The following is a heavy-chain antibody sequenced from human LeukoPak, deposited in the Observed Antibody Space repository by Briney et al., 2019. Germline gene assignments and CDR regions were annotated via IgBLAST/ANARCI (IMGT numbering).Heavy chain of an antibody. Sequence: GGSLRLSCAASGFTFSSYGMSWVRQAPGKGLEWVSAISGNGGRTDYADSVKGRFTISRDNSKNTLYLQKNSLRAEDTAIYYCAKDPSRGYSYDFWGQGTLVTVSS. D-gene: IGHD5-18*01. J-gene: IGHJ4*02. CDR2: ISGNGGRT. CDR3: AKDPSRGYSYDF. V-gene: IGHV3-23*01. CDR1: GFTFSSYG.